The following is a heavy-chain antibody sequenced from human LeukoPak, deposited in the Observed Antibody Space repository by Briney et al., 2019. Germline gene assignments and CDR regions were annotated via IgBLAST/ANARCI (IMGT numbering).Heavy chain of an antibody. CDR2: IYTSGST. CDR3: ARSNSYDFWSGYYSSYYYYGMDV. D-gene: IGHD3-3*01. Sequence: PSETLSLTCTVSGGSISSYYWSWIRQPAGKGLEWIGRIYTSGSTNYNPSLKSRVTMSVDTSKNQFSLKLSSVTAADTAVYYCARSNSYDFWSGYYSSYYYYGMDVWGQGTTVTVSS. J-gene: IGHJ6*02. CDR1: GGSISSYY. V-gene: IGHV4-4*07.